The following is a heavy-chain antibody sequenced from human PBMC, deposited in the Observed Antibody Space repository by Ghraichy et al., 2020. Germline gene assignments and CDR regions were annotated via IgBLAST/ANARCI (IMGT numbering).Heavy chain of an antibody. J-gene: IGHJ4*02. CDR1: GFTFSSYW. D-gene: IGHD1-26*01. CDR2: INSDGSST. CDR3: AREWEGEYDY. V-gene: IGHV3-74*01. Sequence: GESLNISCAASGFTFSSYWMHWVRQAPGKGLVWVSRINSDGSSTSYADSVKGRFTISRDNAKNTLYLQMNSLRAEDTAVYYCAREWEGEYDYWGQGTLVTVSS.